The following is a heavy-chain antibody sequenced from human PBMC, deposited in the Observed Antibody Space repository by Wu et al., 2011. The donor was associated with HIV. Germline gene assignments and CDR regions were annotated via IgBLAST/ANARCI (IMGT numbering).Heavy chain of an antibody. J-gene: IGHJ6*03. CDR3: ARVHGYSSSWSIYYYYYMDV. D-gene: IGHD6-13*01. Sequence: QVQLKQSGAEVKKPGASVKVSCKVSGYSLNDLSMHWVRQAPGKGLEWMGGLDPDNGDTGYAQKFQGRVTMTRNTSINTAYMELSSLRSDDTALYYCARVHGYSSSWSIYYYYYMDVWGKGTTVTVSS. CDR1: GYSLNDLS. CDR2: LDPDNGDT. V-gene: IGHV1-24*01.